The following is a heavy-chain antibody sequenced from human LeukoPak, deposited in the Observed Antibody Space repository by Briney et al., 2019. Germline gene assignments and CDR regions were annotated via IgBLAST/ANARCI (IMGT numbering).Heavy chain of an antibody. J-gene: IGHJ5*02. CDR2: ISYDGSNK. CDR1: GFTFSTYA. D-gene: IGHD2-21*01. Sequence: GGPLRLSCAASGFTFSTYAMHWVRQAPGKGLEWVAVISYDGSNKYYADSVKGRFTISRDNSKNTLYLQMNSLRAEDTAIYYCARDHSIIVVPPPRPRFDPWGQGTLVTVSS. V-gene: IGHV3-30*04. CDR3: ARDHSIIVVPPPRPRFDP.